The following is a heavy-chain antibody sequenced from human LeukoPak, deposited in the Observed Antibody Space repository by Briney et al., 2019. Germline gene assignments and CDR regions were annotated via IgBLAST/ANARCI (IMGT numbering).Heavy chain of an antibody. V-gene: IGHV1-24*01. CDR1: GYTLTELS. CDR3: ARNPPLTGDFDF. CDR2: FDPEDGET. Sequence: ASVKVSCKASGYTLTELSMHWVRQAPGKGLEWMGGFDPEDGETIYAQKFQGRVTMTEDTSTDTAYMELSSLRSEDTAVYYCARNPPLTGDFDFWGPGTMVTVSS. J-gene: IGHJ4*02. D-gene: IGHD7-27*01.